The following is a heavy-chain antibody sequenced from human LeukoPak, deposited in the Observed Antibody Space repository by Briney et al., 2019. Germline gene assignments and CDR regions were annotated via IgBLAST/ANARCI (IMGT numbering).Heavy chain of an antibody. J-gene: IGHJ4*02. CDR3: ARAPLTGIAVAGTDFDY. D-gene: IGHD6-19*01. CDR2: INSSGGST. CDR1: GYTFTSYY. Sequence: ASVKVSCKASGYTFTSYYMHWVRQAPGQGLEWMGIINSSGGSTTYAQKFQGRVTMTRDTSTSTVYMELSSLRSEDTAVRYCARAPLTGIAVAGTDFDYWGQGTLVTVSS. V-gene: IGHV1-46*01.